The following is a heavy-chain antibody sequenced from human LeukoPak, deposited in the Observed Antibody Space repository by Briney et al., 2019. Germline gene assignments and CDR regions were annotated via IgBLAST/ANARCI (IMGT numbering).Heavy chain of an antibody. CDR1: GFTFSSYE. CDR3: AELGVTMIGGV. V-gene: IGHV3-48*03. J-gene: IGHJ6*04. CDR2: ISSSGSTI. Sequence: GGSLRLSCAASGFTFSSYEMNWVRQAPGKGLEWVSYISSSGSTIYYADSVEGRFTISRDNAKNSLYLQMNSLRAEDTAVYYCAELGVTMIGGVWGKGTTVTISS. D-gene: IGHD3-10*02.